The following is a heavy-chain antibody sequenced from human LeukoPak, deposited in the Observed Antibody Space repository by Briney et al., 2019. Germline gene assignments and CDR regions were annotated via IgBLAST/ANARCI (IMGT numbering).Heavy chain of an antibody. CDR1: GGFISSYY. J-gene: IGHJ6*02. CDR2: INYSGST. D-gene: IGHD6-6*01. Sequence: SETLSLTCTVSGGFISSYYWSWIRQPPGKGLEWIAYINYSGSTIYNPSLKSRVTISLDTSKNQCSLRLSSMTDADTAVYYCARRGAARRSDGMDVWGQGTTVTVSS. V-gene: IGHV4-59*08. CDR3: ARRGAARRSDGMDV.